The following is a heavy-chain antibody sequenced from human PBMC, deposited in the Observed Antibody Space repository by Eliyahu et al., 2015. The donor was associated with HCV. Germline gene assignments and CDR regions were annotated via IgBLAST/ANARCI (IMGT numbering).Heavy chain of an antibody. Sequence: VKLVESGGGLIQPGGXLRLSCAAXGFSXSDXXMGWVRQFPGQGLEXVXSINRDGTEKQYMDAVKGRFXISRDNARNSVFLQMNSLRAEDTAVFYCARLLPSIVDSRWTTLYYYYYAVGVWGQETKVTVSS. CDR2: INRDGTEK. CDR3: ARLLPSIVDSRWTTLYYYYYAVGV. CDR1: GFSXSDXX. D-gene: IGHD2-15*01. J-gene: IGHJ6*02. V-gene: IGHV3-7*03.